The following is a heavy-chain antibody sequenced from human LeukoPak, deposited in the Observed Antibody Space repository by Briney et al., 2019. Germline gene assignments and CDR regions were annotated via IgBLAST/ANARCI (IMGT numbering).Heavy chain of an antibody. J-gene: IGHJ4*02. CDR2: INPNSGGT. D-gene: IGHD3-9*01. CDR1: GYTFTVYY. CDR3: ARVWRYDILTGYYPY. Sequence: ASVKVSFKASGYTFTVYYMHWVRQAPGRGLEWMGWINPNSGGTNYAQKFQGRVTITRDTSISTAYMELSRLRSDDTAVYYCARVWRYDILTGYYPYWGQGTLVTVSS. V-gene: IGHV1-2*02.